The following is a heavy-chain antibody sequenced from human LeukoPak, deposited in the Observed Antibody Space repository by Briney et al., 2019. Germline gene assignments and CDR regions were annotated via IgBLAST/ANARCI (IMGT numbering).Heavy chain of an antibody. CDR3: ARDKGPSINYFDY. V-gene: IGHV3-66*01. Sequence: PGGSLRLSCAASGFTVISRYMSWVRQAPGKGLEWVAVVYVGGATLYADSVRGRFAISRDSSKNTVSLQLNNLRAEDTAVYYCARDKGPSINYFDYWGQGTLVTVSA. CDR2: VYVGGAT. CDR1: GFTVISRY. J-gene: IGHJ4*02.